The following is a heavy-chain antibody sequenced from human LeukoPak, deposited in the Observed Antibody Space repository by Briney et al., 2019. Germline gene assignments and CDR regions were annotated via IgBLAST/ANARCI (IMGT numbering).Heavy chain of an antibody. V-gene: IGHV3-66*02. CDR1: GFTVSSNY. CDR3: ARDSMVRGVIYYYFDY. Sequence: GGSLRLSCAASGFTVSSNYMSWVRQAPGKGLEWVSVIYSGGSTYYADSVKGRFTISRDNSKNTLYLQMNSLRAEDTAVYYCARDSMVRGVIYYYFDYWGQGTLVTVSS. CDR2: IYSGGST. J-gene: IGHJ4*02. D-gene: IGHD3-10*01.